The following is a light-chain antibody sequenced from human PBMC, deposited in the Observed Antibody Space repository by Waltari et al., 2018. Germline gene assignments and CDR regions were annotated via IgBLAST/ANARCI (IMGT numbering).Light chain of an antibody. CDR2: AAS. J-gene: IGKJ1*01. CDR3: QQSSNTPRT. Sequence: DIQMTQSPSSLSASVGDRVTITCRASQTISNYLNWYQKKPGKAPKLLIYAASSLQSGVPSRFSGSGSVTDFSLTISSLQPEDFATYYCQQSSNTPRTFGQGTKVEIK. CDR1: QTISNY. V-gene: IGKV1-39*01.